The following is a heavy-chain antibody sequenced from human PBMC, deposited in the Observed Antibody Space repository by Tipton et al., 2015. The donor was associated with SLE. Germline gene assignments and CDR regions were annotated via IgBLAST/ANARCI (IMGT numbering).Heavy chain of an antibody. CDR3: AREDPGYYYYMHG. CDR2: IGSNGELI. Sequence: SLRLSCAASGFTFSNYEMNWVRRAPGKGLEWLSKIGSNGELIYYADSVEGRFTISRDNAKNSVFLQMSSLRADDTAVYYCAREDPGYYYYMHGWGKGASVTVSS. CDR1: GFTFSNYE. J-gene: IGHJ6*03. D-gene: IGHD7-27*01. V-gene: IGHV3-48*03.